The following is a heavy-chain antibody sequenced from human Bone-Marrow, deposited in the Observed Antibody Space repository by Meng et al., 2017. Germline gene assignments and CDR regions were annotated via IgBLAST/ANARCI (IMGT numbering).Heavy chain of an antibody. V-gene: IGHV4-4*07. D-gene: IGHD1-1*01. CDR1: GGSISSYY. J-gene: IGHJ3*02. Sequence: GSLRLSCTVSGGSISSYYWSWIRQPAGKGLEWIGRIYTSGSTNYNPSLKSRVTMSVDMSKNQFSLKLSSVTAADTAVYYCARVNDGYAFDIWGQGTMVTVSS. CDR3: ARVNDGYAFDI. CDR2: IYTSGST.